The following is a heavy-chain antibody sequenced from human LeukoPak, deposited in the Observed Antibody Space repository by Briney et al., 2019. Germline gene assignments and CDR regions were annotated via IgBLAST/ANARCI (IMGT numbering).Heavy chain of an antibody. CDR3: ARDDPIAVAGTHFDY. D-gene: IGHD6-19*01. V-gene: IGHV1-2*02. Sequence: GASVKVSCKASGYTFTGYYMHWVRQAPGQGLEWMGWINPNSGGTNYAQKFRGRVTMTRDTSISTAYMELRSLRSDDTAVYYCARDDPIAVAGTHFDYWGQGTLVTVSS. CDR2: INPNSGGT. J-gene: IGHJ4*02. CDR1: GYTFTGYY.